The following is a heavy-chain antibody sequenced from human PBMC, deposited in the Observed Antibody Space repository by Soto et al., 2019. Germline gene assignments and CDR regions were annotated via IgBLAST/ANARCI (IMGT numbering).Heavy chain of an antibody. D-gene: IGHD3-10*01. CDR2: IIPILGIA. Sequence: QVQLVQSGAEVKKPGSSVKVSCKASGGTFSSYTISWVRQAPGQGLEWMGRIIPILGIANYAQKFQGRVTITADKATSTAYMELSSLRSEDTAVYYCARDPAYSSGYYYYGMAVWGQGTTVTVSS. CDR1: GGTFSSYT. J-gene: IGHJ6*02. V-gene: IGHV1-69*08. CDR3: ARDPAYSSGYYYYGMAV.